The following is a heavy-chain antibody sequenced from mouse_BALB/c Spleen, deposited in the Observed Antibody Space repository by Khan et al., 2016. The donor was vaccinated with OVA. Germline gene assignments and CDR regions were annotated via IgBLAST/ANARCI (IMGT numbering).Heavy chain of an antibody. CDR2: ISYSRNI. CDR1: GYSITSEYT. CDR3: ARKDYYDYDPFPY. D-gene: IGHD2-4*01. J-gene: IGHJ3*01. Sequence: EVQLVESGPGLVKPSQSLSLTCTVTGYSITSEYTWNWIRQFPGNTLEWMGFISYSRNIRYNPSLKSRISITRDTSRNQFFLQLNSVTSDDTATYFCARKDYYDYDPFPYWGQGTLVTVSA. V-gene: IGHV3-2*02.